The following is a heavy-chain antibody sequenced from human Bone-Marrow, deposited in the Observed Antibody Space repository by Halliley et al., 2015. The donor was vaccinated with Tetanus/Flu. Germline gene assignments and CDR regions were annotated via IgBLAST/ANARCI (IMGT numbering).Heavy chain of an antibody. V-gene: IGHV1-18*01. CDR3: AREAGDWGY. D-gene: IGHD7-27*01. CDR2: ISVYNGNT. J-gene: IGHJ4*02. Sequence: LEWMGGISVYNGNTKYAQKFQDRVTMTAGTYTNIAYMELRSLRSDDTAVYFCAREAGDWGYWGQGTLVIVSS.